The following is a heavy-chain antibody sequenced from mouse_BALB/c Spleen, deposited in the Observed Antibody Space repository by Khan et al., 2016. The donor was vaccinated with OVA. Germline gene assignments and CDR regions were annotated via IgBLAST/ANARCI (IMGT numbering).Heavy chain of an antibody. V-gene: IGHV9-3-1*01. CDR2: INTYTGEP. D-gene: IGHD1-3*01. J-gene: IGHJ1*01. CDR3: ARYMPYWYFDV. CDR1: GYTFSNYG. Sequence: QIQLVQSEPELKKPGETVKISCRASGYTFSNYGMNWVKQAPGKGLKWMGWINTYTGEPTYADDFKGRFAFSLETSASTAYLQINNLKNEDTATYFCARYMPYWYFDVWGAGTTVTVSS.